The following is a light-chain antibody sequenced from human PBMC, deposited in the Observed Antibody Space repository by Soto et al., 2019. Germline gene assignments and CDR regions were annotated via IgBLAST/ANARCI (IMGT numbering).Light chain of an antibody. CDR2: GTY. Sequence: EIVMTQSPATPSVSPGERATLSCRASQSVSSNLAWYQQKPGQAPRLLIYGTYIRATGIPARFSGSGSGTEFTLTISSLQSEDFAVYYCQQYNNWPPLTFGGGTKVEIK. CDR1: QSVSSN. J-gene: IGKJ4*01. V-gene: IGKV3D-15*01. CDR3: QQYNNWPPLT.